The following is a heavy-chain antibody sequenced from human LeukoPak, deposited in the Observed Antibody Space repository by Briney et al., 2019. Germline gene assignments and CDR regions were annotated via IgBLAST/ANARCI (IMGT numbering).Heavy chain of an antibody. D-gene: IGHD3-22*01. V-gene: IGHV1-2*02. CDR1: GYTFTGYY. Sequence: GASVKVSCKASGYTFTGYYMHWVRQAPGQGLEWMRWINPNSGGTNYAQKFQGRVTMTRDTSISTAYMELSRLRSDDTAVYFCARIETFYDNTGYYGGAFDIWGQGTMVTVSS. CDR3: ARIETFYDNTGYYGGAFDI. CDR2: INPNSGGT. J-gene: IGHJ3*02.